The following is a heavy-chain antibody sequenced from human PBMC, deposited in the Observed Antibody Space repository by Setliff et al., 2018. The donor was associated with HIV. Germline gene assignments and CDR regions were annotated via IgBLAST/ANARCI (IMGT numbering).Heavy chain of an antibody. CDR3: AKDMYEYGHNWFDP. D-gene: IGHD2-8*01. CDR2: VLRGGSTT. Sequence: HPGGSLRLSCAASGFSFSANAMSWVRRAPGMGLEWLSVVLRGGSTTYYADSVKGRFTISRDDSKNTVYLEMRSLRVEDTAVYYCAKDMYEYGHNWFDPWGQGTLVTVSS. CDR1: GFSFSANA. J-gene: IGHJ5*02. V-gene: IGHV3-23*03.